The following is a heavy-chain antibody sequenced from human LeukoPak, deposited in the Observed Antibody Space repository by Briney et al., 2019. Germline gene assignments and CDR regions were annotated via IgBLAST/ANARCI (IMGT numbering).Heavy chain of an antibody. CDR3: ARFAYCSSTSCLDY. CDR1: GFTFSSYE. V-gene: IGHV3-48*03. Sequence: GGSLRHSCAASGFTFSSYEMNWVRQAPGKGLEWVSYISSSGSTIYYADSVKGRFTISRDNAKNSLYLQMNSLRAEDTAVYYCARFAYCSSTSCLDYWGQGTLVTVSS. D-gene: IGHD2-2*01. CDR2: ISSSGSTI. J-gene: IGHJ4*02.